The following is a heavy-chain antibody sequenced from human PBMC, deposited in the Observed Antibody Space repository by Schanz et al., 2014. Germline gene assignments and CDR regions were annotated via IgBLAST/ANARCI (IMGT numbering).Heavy chain of an antibody. CDR2: LTEGGGGT. CDR1: GFNFKAYA. CDR3: AKSKSQLPLFDY. V-gene: IGHV3-23*01. Sequence: EAQLLESGGGLVQPGGSLRLSCAASGFNFKAYAMSWVRQAPGKGLEWVSGLTEGGGGTYYTDAVKGRFTISRDSSKNTLYLQMNSLRADDTAVYYCAKSKSQLPLFDYWGQGTLVAVSS. J-gene: IGHJ4*02. D-gene: IGHD2-21*01.